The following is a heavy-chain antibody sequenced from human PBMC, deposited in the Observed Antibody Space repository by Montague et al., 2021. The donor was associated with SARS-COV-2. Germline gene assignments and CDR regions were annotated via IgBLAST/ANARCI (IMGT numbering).Heavy chain of an antibody. Sequence: SETLSLTCTVSGASISSSENSWGRIRQSPGKGLEWFGSIFYSATSYSNPSLRIRISISADTSKNQFSLKLSTATAADTAVYSYASLNFHFSIFGVVSGRVFDYWGQGTLVTVSS. J-gene: IGHJ4*02. CDR1: GASISSSENS. D-gene: IGHD3-3*01. CDR3: ASLNFHFSIFGVVSGRVFDY. V-gene: IGHV4-39*01. CDR2: IFYSATS.